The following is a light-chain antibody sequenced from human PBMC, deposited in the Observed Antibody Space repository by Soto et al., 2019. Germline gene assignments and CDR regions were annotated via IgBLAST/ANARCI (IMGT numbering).Light chain of an antibody. Sequence: EIVLTQSPGTLSLSPGERATLSCRASQSVSSSYLAWYQQKPGQAPRLNIYGASSRATGIPDRFSGSGSGTYVTLTILILEPKDFAVYYCQQYGSEATRLTFGHGTKVDIK. J-gene: IGKJ3*01. V-gene: IGKV3-20*01. CDR1: QSVSSSY. CDR2: GAS. CDR3: QQYGSEATRLT.